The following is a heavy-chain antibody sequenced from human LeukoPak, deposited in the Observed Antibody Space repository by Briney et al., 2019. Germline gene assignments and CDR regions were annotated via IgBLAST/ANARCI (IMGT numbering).Heavy chain of an antibody. V-gene: IGHV4-34*01. Sequence: SETLSLTCAVYGGSFSGYYWSWIRQPPGKGLVWIGEINHSVSTNYNPSLKSRVTISVDTSKNQFSLKLSSVTAADTAVYYCARALRTTYYYYYMDVWGKGTTVTVSS. CDR2: INHSVST. D-gene: IGHD1-14*01. J-gene: IGHJ6*03. CDR3: ARALRTTYYYYYMDV. CDR1: GGSFSGYY.